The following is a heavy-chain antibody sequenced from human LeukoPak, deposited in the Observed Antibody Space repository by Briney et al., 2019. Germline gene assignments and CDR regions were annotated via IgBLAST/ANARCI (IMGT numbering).Heavy chain of an antibody. Sequence: SETLSLTCAVSGGSISSYYWSWIRQPAGKGLEWIGRIYTSGSTNYNASLKSRVSMSVDTSKNQFSLKLSSVTAADTAVFYCARENSGSYREFDYWGPGTRITVSS. CDR3: ARENSGSYREFDY. V-gene: IGHV4-4*07. J-gene: IGHJ4*02. CDR2: IYTSGST. D-gene: IGHD1-26*01. CDR1: GGSISSYY.